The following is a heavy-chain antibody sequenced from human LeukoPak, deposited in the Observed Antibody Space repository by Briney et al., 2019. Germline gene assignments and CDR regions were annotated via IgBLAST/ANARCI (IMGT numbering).Heavy chain of an antibody. Sequence: SETLSLTCTVSGGSISSTSYYWGWIRQPPGKGLEWIGSIYYSGNTYYNPSLKSRVTIFVDTSKNQFSLKLSSVTAADTAVYYCARGLSSWYRENWFDPWGQGTLVTVSS. CDR2: IYYSGNT. J-gene: IGHJ5*02. D-gene: IGHD6-13*01. V-gene: IGHV4-39*01. CDR3: ARGLSSWYRENWFDP. CDR1: GGSISSTSYY.